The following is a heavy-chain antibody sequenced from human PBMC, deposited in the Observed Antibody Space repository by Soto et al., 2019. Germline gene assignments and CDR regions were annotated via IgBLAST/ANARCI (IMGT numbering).Heavy chain of an antibody. D-gene: IGHD6-13*01. CDR3: ARKLYSSSSYPLGY. CDR1: GFTVSSSY. V-gene: IGHV3-66*01. CDR2: IYSGGST. Sequence: EVQLVESGGGLVQPGGSLRLSCAASGFTVSSSYMSWVRQAPGKGLEWVSVIYSGGSTYYADSVKGRFTISRDNSKNTLYLQMDSLRADDTAVYYCARKLYSSSSYPLGYWGQGTLVTVSS. J-gene: IGHJ4*02.